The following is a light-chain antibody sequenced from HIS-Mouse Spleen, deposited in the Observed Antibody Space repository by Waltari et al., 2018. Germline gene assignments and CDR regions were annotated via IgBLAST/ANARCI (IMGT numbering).Light chain of an antibody. V-gene: IGLV3-19*01. CDR3: NSRDSSGNHLV. CDR2: GKN. CDR1: SLRSYY. J-gene: IGLJ3*02. Sequence: SSELTQDPAVSVALGQTVRITCQGDSLRSYYASWYQQKPGQAPVLVIYGKNNRPSGIPDRFSGSSSGHTASLTMTGAQAEDEADYYCNSRDSSGNHLVFGGGTKLTVL.